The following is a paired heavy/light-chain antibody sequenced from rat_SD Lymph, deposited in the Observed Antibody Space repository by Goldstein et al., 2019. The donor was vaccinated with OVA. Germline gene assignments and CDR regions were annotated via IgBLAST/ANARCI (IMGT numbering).Light chain of an antibody. CDR2: KAS. J-gene: IGKJ4*01. V-gene: IGKV6S10*01. CDR3: MQSNSYPFT. CDR1: QNVGSN. Sequence: DIVMTQSPTSMSVSVGDRVTMNCKASQNVGSNVDWYQQKTGQSPKLLIYKASNRYTGVPDRFTGSGSGTDFTFTITNMQAEDLAVYYCMQSNSYPFTFGSGTKLEIK.
Heavy chain of an antibody. V-gene: IGHV1-25*01. CDR2: IFAGHGGP. CDR1: GYTFSTAY. Sequence: QVNLQQSGAELVKPGASVKLSCKTSGYTFSTAYMSWFKQIPGQSIEWIGIIFAGHGGPVYNQKFKGKATLTVDTSSSTAYMYLSSLTTEDSAVYFCARWGPGGILFDYWGQGVMVPVSS. CDR3: ARWGPGGILFDY. D-gene: IGHD1-4*01. J-gene: IGHJ2*01.